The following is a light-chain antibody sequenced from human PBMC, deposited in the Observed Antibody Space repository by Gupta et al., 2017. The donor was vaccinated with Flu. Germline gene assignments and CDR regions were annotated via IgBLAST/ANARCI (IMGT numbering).Light chain of an antibody. CDR1: HSISSW. CDR3: QQYNSYLYT. J-gene: IGKJ2*01. Sequence: GDRVTITCRASHSISSWLAWYQQKPGKAPKLLIYKASSLESGVPSRFSGSGSGTEFTLTISSLQPDDFATYYCQQYNSYLYTFGQGTKLEIK. V-gene: IGKV1-5*03. CDR2: KAS.